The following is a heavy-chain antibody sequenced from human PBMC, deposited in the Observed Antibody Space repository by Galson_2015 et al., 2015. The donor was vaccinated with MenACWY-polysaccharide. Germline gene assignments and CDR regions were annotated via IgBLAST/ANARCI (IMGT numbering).Heavy chain of an antibody. D-gene: IGHD4-17*01. Sequence: SLRLSCAASGFTFSSYSMNWVRQAPGKGLEWVSSISSTAKNIHYADSVKGRFTISRDYAKNLLYLQMTSLSAEDTAVYYCTRDYYGDYVVDSWGQGTLVTVSS. CDR3: TRDYYGDYVVDS. CDR1: GFTFSSYS. J-gene: IGHJ4*02. CDR2: ISSTAKNI. V-gene: IGHV3-21*01.